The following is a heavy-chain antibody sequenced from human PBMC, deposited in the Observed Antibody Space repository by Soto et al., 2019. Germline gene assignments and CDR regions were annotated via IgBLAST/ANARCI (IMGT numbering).Heavy chain of an antibody. CDR1: GASMNTYF. CDR3: ARDEPDTGEGFDI. V-gene: IGHV4-4*07. CDR2: VYTSGTT. D-gene: IGHD3-10*01. J-gene: IGHJ3*02. Sequence: QVQLQESGPGLVKPSETLSLTCSVSGASMNTYFWSWIRQPAGKGLEWIGRVYTSGTTNYNPSLKSRVTMSVDTSKKQVSLKLISLTAADTGLYYCARDEPDTGEGFDIWGQGTMITVS.